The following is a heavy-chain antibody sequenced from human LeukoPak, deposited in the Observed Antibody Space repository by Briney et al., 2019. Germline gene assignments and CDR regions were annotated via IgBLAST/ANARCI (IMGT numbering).Heavy chain of an antibody. CDR3: AKVTGYYEVVFDY. CDR2: ISHSGST. D-gene: IGHD3-9*01. J-gene: IGHJ4*02. V-gene: IGHV4-59*11. Sequence: SETLSLTCTVSGDSISSHYWSWIRQPPGKGLEWIGYISHSGSTKYNPSLKSRVTISVDTSKNQFSLKLSSVTAADTAIYYCAKVTGYYEVVFDYWGQGTLVTVSS. CDR1: GDSISSHY.